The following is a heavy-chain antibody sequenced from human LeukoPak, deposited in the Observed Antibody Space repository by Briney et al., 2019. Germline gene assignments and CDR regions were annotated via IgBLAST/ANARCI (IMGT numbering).Heavy chain of an antibody. D-gene: IGHD2-8*01. CDR1: GFTFSSYA. CDR2: ITDSGGST. CDR3: AKDTSARRGSLNG. J-gene: IGHJ4*02. Sequence: GGSLRLSCTASGFTFSSYAMSWVRQAPGKGLEWVSAITDSGGSTSYADSVRGRFTISRDNSKNTLYLQMDSLRAEDTAVYYCAKDTSARRGSLNGWGQGTLVTVSS. V-gene: IGHV3-23*01.